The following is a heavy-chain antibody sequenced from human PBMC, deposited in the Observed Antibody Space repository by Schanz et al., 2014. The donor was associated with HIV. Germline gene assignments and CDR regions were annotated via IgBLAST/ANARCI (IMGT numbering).Heavy chain of an antibody. V-gene: IGHV3-23*01. CDR3: AKAKGSYSATTFYFDF. Sequence: QLLESGGGLVQPGGLLRLSCAASGFTFTNHALSWVRQAPGRGLEWVSTVIGSGVRTIYADSVKGRFTISRDNSQNTLSLHMNSLRVEDTAVYYCAKAKGSYSATTFYFDFWGQGTLVTVSS. J-gene: IGHJ4*02. CDR1: GFTFTNHA. CDR2: VIGSGVRT. D-gene: IGHD1-26*01.